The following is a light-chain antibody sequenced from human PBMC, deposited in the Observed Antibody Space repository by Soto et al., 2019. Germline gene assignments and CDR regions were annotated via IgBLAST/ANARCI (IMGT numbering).Light chain of an antibody. CDR3: LQHSSYPLT. CDR1: QGIGNY. J-gene: IGKJ4*01. Sequence: AIQMPQSPSSLSASVGDRVTITCRASQGIGNYLGWYQQKPGKAPKLLIYAASSLQSGVPSRFSGTGSGTDFTLTISSLQPEDFAIYYCLQHSSYPLTFGGGTRVEIK. V-gene: IGKV1-6*01. CDR2: AAS.